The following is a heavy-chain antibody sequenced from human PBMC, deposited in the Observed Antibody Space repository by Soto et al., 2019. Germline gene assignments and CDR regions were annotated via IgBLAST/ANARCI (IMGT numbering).Heavy chain of an antibody. J-gene: IGHJ6*02. CDR2: IYYSGST. D-gene: IGHD3-3*01. CDR3: ARHDPFGVVIYGMDV. Sequence: QLQLQESGPGLVKPSETLSLTCTVSGGSISSSSYYWGWIRQPPGKGLEWIGSIYYSGSTYYNPSRKALLTISVDTSKSQCSLKLSSVPAADTAVYYCARHDPFGVVIYGMDVWGQGTTVTVSS. CDR1: GGSISSSSYY. V-gene: IGHV4-39*01.